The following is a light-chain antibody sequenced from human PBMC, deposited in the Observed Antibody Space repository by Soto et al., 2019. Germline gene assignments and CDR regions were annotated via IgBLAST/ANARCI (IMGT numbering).Light chain of an antibody. V-gene: IGKV3-20*01. CDR1: QSVSSSY. J-gene: IGKJ1*01. CDR3: QQYGSSSIT. CDR2: GAS. Sequence: EIVLTQSPVTLSLSPGESATLSCRASQSVSSSYLGWYQQKPGQAPRLLIYGASSRAAGIPHRFSGSGSGTDFTLTISRLEPEDFAVYYCQQYGSSSITFGQGTKVDIK.